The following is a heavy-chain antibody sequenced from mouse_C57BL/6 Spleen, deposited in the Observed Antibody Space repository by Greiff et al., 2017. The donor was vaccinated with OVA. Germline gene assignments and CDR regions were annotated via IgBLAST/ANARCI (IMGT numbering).Heavy chain of an antibody. J-gene: IGHJ2*01. CDR1: GYTFTSYW. Sequence: QVQLQQPGAELVRPGSSVKLSCKASGYTFTSYWMDWVKQRPGQGLEWIGNIYPSDSETHYHQKFKDKATMTVDKSTSTAYMQLSRLTSEDSAIYYCARRGRVPFDYWGQGTTLTVSS. CDR2: IYPSDSET. V-gene: IGHV1-61*01. D-gene: IGHD3-1*01. CDR3: ARRGRVPFDY.